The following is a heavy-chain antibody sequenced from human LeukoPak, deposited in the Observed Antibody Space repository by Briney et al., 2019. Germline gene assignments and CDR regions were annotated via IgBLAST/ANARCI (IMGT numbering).Heavy chain of an antibody. V-gene: IGHV4-30-4*08. Sequence: SETLFLTCTVSGDSFSSANYYWTCVRQPPGKGLEWIGYVYYDGSTYYHPSLQSRLAISVDTSKNQFSLNLTSVTAADMAIYYCVRGLTGYSYFFDYWGQGALVTVSS. CDR3: VRGLTGYSYFFDY. CDR1: GDSFSSANYY. J-gene: IGHJ4*02. D-gene: IGHD1-20*01. CDR2: VYYDGST.